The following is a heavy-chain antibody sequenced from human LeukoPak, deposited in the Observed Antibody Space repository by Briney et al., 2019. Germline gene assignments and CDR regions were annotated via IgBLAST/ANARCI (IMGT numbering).Heavy chain of an antibody. CDR2: INPSGGST. V-gene: IGHV1-46*01. D-gene: IGHD6-13*01. CDR1: GYTFTSYY. CDR3: ASLSMAAAGSGAFDI. J-gene: IGHJ3*02. Sequence: ASVKVSCKASGYTFTSYYMHWVRQAPGQGLEWMGIINPSGGSTSYAQKFQGRVTMTRDMSASTVYMELSSLRSEDTAVYYCASLSMAAAGSGAFDIWGQGTMVTVSS.